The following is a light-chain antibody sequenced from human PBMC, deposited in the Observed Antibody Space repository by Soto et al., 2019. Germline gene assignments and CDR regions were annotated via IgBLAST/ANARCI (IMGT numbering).Light chain of an antibody. CDR2: STN. Sequence: QTVVTQEPSFSVSPGRTVTRTCGLSSGSVSTSYYPSWYQQTPGQAPRTLIYSTNTRSSGVPDRFSGSILVNKAARTIAGAQADDESDYYCVLFMGSGIWVFGGGTKVTVL. V-gene: IGLV8-61*01. J-gene: IGLJ3*02. CDR1: SGSVSTSYY. CDR3: VLFMGSGIWV.